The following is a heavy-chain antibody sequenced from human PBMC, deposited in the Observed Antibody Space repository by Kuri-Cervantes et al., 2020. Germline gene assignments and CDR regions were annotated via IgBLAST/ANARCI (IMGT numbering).Heavy chain of an antibody. CDR2: ISSSGSTI. V-gene: IGHV3-11*01. CDR1: GFTFSDYY. CDR3: AVTMNGAGTYIDY. D-gene: IGHD6-19*01. Sequence: LSLTCAASGFTFSDYYMNWIRQAPGKGLEWVSYISSSGSTIYYADSVKGRFTISRDNSKNTLYLQMNSLRAEDTAVYYCAVTMNGAGTYIDYWGQGTLVTVSS. J-gene: IGHJ4*02.